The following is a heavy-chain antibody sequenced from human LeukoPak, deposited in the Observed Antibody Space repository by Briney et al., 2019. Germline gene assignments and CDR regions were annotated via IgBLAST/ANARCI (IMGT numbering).Heavy chain of an antibody. Sequence: SETLSLTCTVSGGSITSSSYYWGWIRQPPGKGLEWIGRIYISGSTNYNPSLKSRVTMSVDTSKNQFSLKLSSVTAADTAVYYCARDRGTWNDDGFDYWGQGTLVTVSS. CDR2: IYISGST. CDR3: ARDRGTWNDDGFDY. V-gene: IGHV4-39*07. CDR1: GGSITSSSYY. D-gene: IGHD1-1*01. J-gene: IGHJ4*02.